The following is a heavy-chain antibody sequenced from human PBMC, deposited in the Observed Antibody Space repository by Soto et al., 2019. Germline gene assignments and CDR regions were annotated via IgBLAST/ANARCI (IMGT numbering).Heavy chain of an antibody. CDR3: ARGPTVVRYYHGMDV. CDR2: IYYSGST. Sequence: PSETLSLTCTVSGGSISSYYWSWIRQPPGKGLEWIGYIYYSGSTNYNPSLKSRVTMSVDTSKKQFSLKLTSVIAADTAVYYCARGPTVVRYYHGMDVWGQGTTVTVSS. D-gene: IGHD4-17*01. J-gene: IGHJ6*02. V-gene: IGHV4-59*01. CDR1: GGSISSYY.